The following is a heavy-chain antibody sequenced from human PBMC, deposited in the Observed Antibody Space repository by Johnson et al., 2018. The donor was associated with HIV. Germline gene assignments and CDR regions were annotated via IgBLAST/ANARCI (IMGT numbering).Heavy chain of an antibody. CDR2: IDTAGDT. CDR3: AKFHGSSASDAFDI. CDR1: GFTLSSYD. D-gene: IGHD2-2*01. Sequence: VQLVESGGGLVKPGGSLRLSCAASGFTLSSYDMHWVRQATGKGLEWVSEIDTAGDTYYPGSVKGRFTTSRENAKNSLYLQMNSLRAEDTAVYYCAKFHGSSASDAFDIWGQGTMVTVSS. J-gene: IGHJ3*02. V-gene: IGHV3-13*01.